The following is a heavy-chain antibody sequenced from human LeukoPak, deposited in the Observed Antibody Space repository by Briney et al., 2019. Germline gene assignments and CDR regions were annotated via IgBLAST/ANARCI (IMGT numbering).Heavy chain of an antibody. D-gene: IGHD1-14*01. CDR3: ARSPGSYYFDY. J-gene: IGHJ4*02. CDR1: GFTFSSCS. CDR2: ISSSSSYI. V-gene: IGHV3-21*01. Sequence: PGGSLRLSCAASGFTFSSCSMNWVRQAPGKGLEWVSSISSSSSYIYYADSVKGRFTISRDNAKNSLYLQMNSLRAEDTAVYYCARSPGSYYFDYWGQGTLVTVSS.